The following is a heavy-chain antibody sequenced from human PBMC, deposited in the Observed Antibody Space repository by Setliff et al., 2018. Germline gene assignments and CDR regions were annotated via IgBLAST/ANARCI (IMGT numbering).Heavy chain of an antibody. CDR3: VHIIITFGGIKRVDGFDV. CDR1: GFSLTTTGVS. CDR2: IYWDDDE. D-gene: IGHD3-16*01. Sequence: SGPTGEPTQTLPLTCTFSGFSLTTTGVSVGWIRQPPGEVLEWLALIYWDDDERYSPSLNSRLTITKATSKNQVALIMTDMDHGDTATYYCVHIIITFGGIKRVDGFDVWGPGTVVTVSS. J-gene: IGHJ3*01. V-gene: IGHV2-5*02.